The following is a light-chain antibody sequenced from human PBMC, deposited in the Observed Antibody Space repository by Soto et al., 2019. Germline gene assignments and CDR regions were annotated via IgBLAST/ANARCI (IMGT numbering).Light chain of an antibody. CDR2: AAS. CDR1: QGTRIA. Sequence: AIQVTQSPSSLSASVGDSVTITCRTSQGTRIALCWYYQKPGKVPKLLIYAASTLRSGVPSRFSGSGSGRDFTLTISSLQPEDFATYYCLLDYSYFWAFGQGTKVDIK. CDR3: LLDYSYFWA. V-gene: IGKV1-6*01. J-gene: IGKJ1*01.